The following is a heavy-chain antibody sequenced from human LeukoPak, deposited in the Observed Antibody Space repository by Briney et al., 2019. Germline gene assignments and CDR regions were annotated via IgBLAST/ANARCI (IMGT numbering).Heavy chain of an antibody. CDR3: ARRTGGDSSGYNDY. D-gene: IGHD3-22*01. J-gene: IGHJ4*02. CDR2: IYYSGST. CDR1: GGSISSSSYY. V-gene: IGHV4-39*07. Sequence: SETLSLTCTVSGGSISSSSYYWGWIRQPPGKGLEWIGSIYYSGSTYYNPSLKSRVTISVDTSKNQFSLKLSSVTAADTAVYYCARRTGGDSSGYNDYWGQGTLVTVSS.